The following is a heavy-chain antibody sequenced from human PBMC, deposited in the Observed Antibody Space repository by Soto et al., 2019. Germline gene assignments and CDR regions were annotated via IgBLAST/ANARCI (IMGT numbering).Heavy chain of an antibody. CDR2: INGDGTIT. J-gene: IGHJ4*03. CDR1: GFTFSNYW. D-gene: IGHD2-21*02. V-gene: IGHV3-74*01. CDR3: TRAAYCGRDCHCYFDY. Sequence: EVQLVESGGGLVQPGGSLRLSCAASGFTFSNYWMHWVRQVPGKGLLWVSRINGDGTITDYADSVKGRFTISRYNGENTLYLQMSSLRAEDTAVYYCTRAAYCGRDCHCYFDYWGQGTLVTVSS.